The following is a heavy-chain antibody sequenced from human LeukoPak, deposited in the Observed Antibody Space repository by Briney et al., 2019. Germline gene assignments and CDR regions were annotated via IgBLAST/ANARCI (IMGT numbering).Heavy chain of an antibody. J-gene: IGHJ6*03. D-gene: IGHD2-8*01. CDR2: IYPDDSDT. V-gene: IGHV5-51*03. CDR1: GYSLTSYW. Sequence: GESLKISCKGSGYSLTSYWIGWVRQMPGKGLEWMGIIYPDDSDTKYSPSFQGQVTISADKSISTAYLQWSSLKASDTAMYYCARLAFCTNAVCFSNYYYSMDVWGRGTTVTVSS. CDR3: ARLAFCTNAVCFSNYYYSMDV.